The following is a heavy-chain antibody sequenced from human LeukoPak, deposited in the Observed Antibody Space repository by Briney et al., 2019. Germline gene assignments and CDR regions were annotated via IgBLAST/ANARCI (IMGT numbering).Heavy chain of an antibody. CDR1: GFTFSSYD. V-gene: IGHV3-13*01. J-gene: IGHJ4*02. D-gene: IGHD3-10*01. CDR2: IGTAGDT. CDR3: AREGTVYGSGSYYPDY. Sequence: GGSLRLSYAASGFTFSSYDMHWVRQATGKGLEWVSAIGTAGDTYYPGSVKGRFTISRENAKNSLYLQMNSLRAEDTAVYFCAREGTVYGSGSYYPDYWGQGTLVTVSS.